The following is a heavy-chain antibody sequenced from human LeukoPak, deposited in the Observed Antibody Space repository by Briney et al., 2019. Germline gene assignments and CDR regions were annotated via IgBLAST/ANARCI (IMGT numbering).Heavy chain of an antibody. CDR3: ARDVMGPVAVAYFDY. D-gene: IGHD6-19*01. V-gene: IGHV1-18*01. CDR1: GYTFTSYG. CDR2: ISAYNGNT. J-gene: IGHJ4*02. Sequence: GASVKVSCKASGYTFTSYGISWLRQAPGQGLEWMGWISAYNGNTNYAQKLQGRVTMTTDTSTSTAYMELRSLRSDDTAVYYCARDVMGPVAVAYFDYWGQGTLVTVSS.